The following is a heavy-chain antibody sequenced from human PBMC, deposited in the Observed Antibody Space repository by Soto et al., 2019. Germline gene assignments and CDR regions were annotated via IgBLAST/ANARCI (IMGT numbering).Heavy chain of an antibody. J-gene: IGHJ4*02. Sequence: GGSLRFSCAASGFTVSSDYMSWVRQAPGKGLEWVSVIYSGGSTYYADSVKGRFTISRDNSKNTLYLQMNSLRAEDTAVYYCARASGSYYADYWGQGTLVTVSS. CDR2: IYSGGST. D-gene: IGHD1-26*01. CDR3: ARASGSYYADY. V-gene: IGHV3-53*01. CDR1: GFTVSSDY.